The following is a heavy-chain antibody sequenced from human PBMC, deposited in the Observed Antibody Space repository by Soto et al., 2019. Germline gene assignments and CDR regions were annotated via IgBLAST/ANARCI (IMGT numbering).Heavy chain of an antibody. CDR3: GRNSGSSICFDP. D-gene: IGHD1-26*01. J-gene: IGHJ5*02. V-gene: IGHV1-18*04. CDR2: ISAYNGNT. Sequence: QVQLVQSGAELKKPGASVKVSCKASGYTVTSYGISWVRQAPGQGLEWMGGISAYNGNTNYAQKLQGRVTMTTATSTSRAYMELRSLRSDDTAVYCCGRNSGSSICFDPWCQGTLVTVSS. CDR1: GYTVTSYG.